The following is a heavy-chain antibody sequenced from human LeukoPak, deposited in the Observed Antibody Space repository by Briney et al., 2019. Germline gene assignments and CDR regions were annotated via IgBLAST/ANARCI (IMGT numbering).Heavy chain of an antibody. CDR1: GGSISSSSYY. Sequence: SETLSLTCTVSGGSISSSSYYWGWIRQPPGKGLEWIGSIYYSGSTYYNPSLKSRVTISVDTSKNQFSLKLSSVTAADTAVYYCARAGMAIETAGTIHNWFDPWGQGTQVTVSS. CDR2: IYYSGST. CDR3: ARAGMAIETAGTIHNWFDP. V-gene: IGHV4-39*01. D-gene: IGHD6-13*01. J-gene: IGHJ5*02.